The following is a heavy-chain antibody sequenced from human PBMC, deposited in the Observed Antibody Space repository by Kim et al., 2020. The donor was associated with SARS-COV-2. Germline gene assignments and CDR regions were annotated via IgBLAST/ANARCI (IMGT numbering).Heavy chain of an antibody. J-gene: IGHJ5*02. CDR2: IYYSGST. Sequence: SETLSLTCTVSGGSISSYYWSWIRQPPGKGLEWIGYIYYSGSTNYNPSLKSRVTISVDTSKNQFSLKLSSVTAADTAVYYCARLSELYRGILTGYYENWFDPWGQGTLVTVSS. CDR1: GGSISSYY. CDR3: ARLSELYRGILTGYYENWFDP. V-gene: IGHV4-59*08. D-gene: IGHD3-9*01.